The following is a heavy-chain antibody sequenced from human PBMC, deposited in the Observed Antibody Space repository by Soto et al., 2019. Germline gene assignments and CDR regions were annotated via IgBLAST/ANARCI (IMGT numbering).Heavy chain of an antibody. D-gene: IGHD1-1*01. CDR2: ISRTSSYI. Sequence: GGSLRLSCAASGFTFSSYRMNWVRQAPGTGLEWVSSISRTSSYIYYADSVKGRFTISRDNAKSSLYLQMNSLRAEDTAVYYCAREEAAYNPDCFDNWGKGTLVTVSS. CDR1: GFTFSSYR. CDR3: AREEAAYNPDCFDN. J-gene: IGHJ4*02. V-gene: IGHV3-21*01.